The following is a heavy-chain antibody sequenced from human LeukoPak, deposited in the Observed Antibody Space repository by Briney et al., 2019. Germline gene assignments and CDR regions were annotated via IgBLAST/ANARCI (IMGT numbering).Heavy chain of an antibody. CDR1: GVSVSRTSYY. CDR3: ASLYCSRSSCFFDD. Sequence: SETLSLTCSVSGVSVSRTSYYWSWIRQPPGKGLEWIGYISYSRSTNYNPSLKSRVTISVDTSKNQFSLKLTSVTAADTAMYYSASLYCSRSSCFFDDWGQGTLVTVPS. J-gene: IGHJ4*02. V-gene: IGHV4-61*01. CDR2: ISYSRST. D-gene: IGHD2-2*01.